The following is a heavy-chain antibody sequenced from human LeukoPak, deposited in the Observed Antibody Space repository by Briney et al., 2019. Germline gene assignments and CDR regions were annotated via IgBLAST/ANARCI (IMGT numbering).Heavy chain of an antibody. Sequence: GGSLRLSCAASGFTFSDYYMSWIRQAPGKGLEWVSYITSSGGTIYYADSVKGRFTISRDNAKNSLFLQMNSLRAEDTAVYYCARDASGSNNWFDPWGQGTLVTVSS. D-gene: IGHD5-12*01. CDR2: ITSSGGTI. V-gene: IGHV3-11*01. CDR1: GFTFSDYY. J-gene: IGHJ5*02. CDR3: ARDASGSNNWFDP.